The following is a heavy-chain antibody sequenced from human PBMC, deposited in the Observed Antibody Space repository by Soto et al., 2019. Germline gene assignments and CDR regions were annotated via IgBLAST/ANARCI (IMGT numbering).Heavy chain of an antibody. CDR1: GRTFLISA. J-gene: IGHJ4*02. CDR2: IIPILGTI. Sequence: QVQLVQSGAEVKTPGSSVRVSCKTAGRTFLISAIAWVRQAPGQGLEWMEGIIPILGTIHIAQNFQGRVNFTAHRSTSTAYRDLSSLRSEDKATYFCPTGKEWDQPAKHYYFEYWGQGSQVIVSS. D-gene: IGHD1-26*01. V-gene: IGHV1-69*06. CDR3: PTGKEWDQPAKHYYFEY.